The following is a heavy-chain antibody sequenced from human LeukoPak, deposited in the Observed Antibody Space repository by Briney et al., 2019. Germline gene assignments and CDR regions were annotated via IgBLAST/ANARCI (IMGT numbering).Heavy chain of an antibody. V-gene: IGHV3-48*04. CDR2: ISSSSSTI. J-gene: IGHJ4*02. CDR1: GFTFSSYS. CDR3: AKDVDMVRGVIYDFDY. Sequence: GGSLRLSCAASGFTFSSYSMNWVRQAPGKGLEWVSYISSSSSTIYYADSVKGRFTISRDNAKNSLYLQMNSLRAEDTAVYYCAKDVDMVRGVIYDFDYWGQGTLVTVSS. D-gene: IGHD3-10*01.